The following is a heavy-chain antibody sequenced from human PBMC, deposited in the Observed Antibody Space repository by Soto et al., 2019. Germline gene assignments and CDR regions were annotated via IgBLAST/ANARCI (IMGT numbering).Heavy chain of an antibody. CDR1: GFTLSDVA. Sequence: QVQLVQSGGGVVQPGRSLRLSCAASGFTLSDVAMHWVRQAPGKVLEWVALISNDGGIAHYGDSVRGRFTISRDNSKHMLYLPMTSLRVEDTAVYYGARAVPGMDVWGQGTTVTVSS. CDR2: ISNDGGIA. V-gene: IGHV3-30-3*01. CDR3: ARAVPGMDV. J-gene: IGHJ6*02.